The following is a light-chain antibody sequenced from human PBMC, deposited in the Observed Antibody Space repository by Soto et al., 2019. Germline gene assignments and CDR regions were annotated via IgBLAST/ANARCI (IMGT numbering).Light chain of an antibody. CDR2: DAS. CDR1: QGVGRF. V-gene: IGKV3-11*01. CDR3: QQRGGWPLT. J-gene: IGKJ4*01. Sequence: EIVLTQSPATLSLSPGERAALSCRASQGVGRFLAWYQQKPGQAPRLLIYDASNRATGIPARGSGSGAVTDFTRAIDNLATEDFAVYDCQQRGGWPLTFGGGTKVEIK.